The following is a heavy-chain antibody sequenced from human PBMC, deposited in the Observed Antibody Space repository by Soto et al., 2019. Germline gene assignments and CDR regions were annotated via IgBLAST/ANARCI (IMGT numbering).Heavy chain of an antibody. CDR3: ARCGGDCQYYYYYYMDV. CDR1: GYTFTSYG. J-gene: IGHJ6*03. CDR2: ISAYNGNT. D-gene: IGHD2-21*01. Sequence: QVQLVQSGAEVKKPGASVKVSCKASGYTFTSYGIIWVRQAPGQGLEWRGWISAYNGNTNYAQKLQGRVTMTTDTSTSTAYMELRSLRSDDTAVYYCARCGGDCQYYYYYYMDVWGKGTTVTVSS. V-gene: IGHV1-18*01.